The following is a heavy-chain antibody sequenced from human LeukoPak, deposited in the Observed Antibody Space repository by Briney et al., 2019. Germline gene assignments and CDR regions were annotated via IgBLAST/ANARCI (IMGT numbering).Heavy chain of an antibody. CDR3: ARDRLYGSGSYWFDY. CDR2: ISSSSSYT. J-gene: IGHJ4*02. Sequence: GGSLRLSCAASGFTFSDYYMSWIRQAPGKGLEWVSYISSSSSYTNYADSVKGRFTISRDNAKNSLYLQMNSLRAEDTAVYYCARDRLYGSGSYWFDYWGQGTLVTVSS. CDR1: GFTFSDYY. D-gene: IGHD3-10*01. V-gene: IGHV3-11*05.